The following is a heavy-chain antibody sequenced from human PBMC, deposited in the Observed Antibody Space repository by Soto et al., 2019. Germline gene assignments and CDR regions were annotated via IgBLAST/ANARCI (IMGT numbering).Heavy chain of an antibody. Sequence: GGSLRLSCAASGFTFSSYGMHWVRQAPGKGLEWVAVIWYDGSNKYYADSVKGRFTISRDNSKNTLYLQMNSLRAEDTAVYYCARGPDIVVVPAAISADYYYYYMDVWGKGTTVTVSS. CDR2: IWYDGSNK. J-gene: IGHJ6*03. V-gene: IGHV3-33*01. CDR3: ARGPDIVVVPAAISADYYYYYMDV. D-gene: IGHD2-2*02. CDR1: GFTFSSYG.